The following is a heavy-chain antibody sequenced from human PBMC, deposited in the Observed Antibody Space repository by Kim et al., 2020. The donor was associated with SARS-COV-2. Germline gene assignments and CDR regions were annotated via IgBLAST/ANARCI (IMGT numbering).Heavy chain of an antibody. Sequence: NTGNAQKFQGRVTMTRNTSISTAYMELSSMRSEDTAVYYCARGYYSSPDYWGQGTLVTVSS. V-gene: IGHV1-8*01. CDR3: ARGYYSSPDY. D-gene: IGHD6-13*01. CDR2: NT. J-gene: IGHJ4*02.